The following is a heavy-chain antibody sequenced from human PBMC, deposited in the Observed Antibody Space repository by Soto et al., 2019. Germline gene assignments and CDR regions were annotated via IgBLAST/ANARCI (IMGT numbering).Heavy chain of an antibody. J-gene: IGHJ6*03. CDR3: SRAVTTGTSGDYYYYMDV. D-gene: IGHD4-17*01. V-gene: IGHV4-59*08. CDR2: IYYSGST. Sequence: SETLSLTCTVSGGSICSYHWSWIRQPPGKGLEWIGYIYYSGSTNYNPSLKSRVTISVDTSKNQFSLKLSSVTAADTAVYYCSRAVTTGTSGDYYYYMDVWGKGTTVTVSS. CDR1: GGSICSYH.